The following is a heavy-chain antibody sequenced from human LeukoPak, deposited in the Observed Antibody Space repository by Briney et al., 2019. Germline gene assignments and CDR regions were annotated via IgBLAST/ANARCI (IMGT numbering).Heavy chain of an antibody. CDR3: VTDSRCTWITCPSPGADY. D-gene: IGHD2-8*01. CDR1: GFIFNTYR. J-gene: IGHJ4*02. CDR2: IKQDGSDK. V-gene: IGHV3-7*01. Sequence: GGSLRLSCAASGFIFNTYRMNWVRQAPRKGLEWVAKIKQDGSDKDYVDSVKGRFTISRDNAKNSLYLQMNSLRVDDTAVYYCVTDSRCTWITCPSPGADYWGQGTLVTVSS.